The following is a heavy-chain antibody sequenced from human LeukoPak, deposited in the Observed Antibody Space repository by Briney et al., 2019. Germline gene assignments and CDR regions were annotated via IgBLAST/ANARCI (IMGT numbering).Heavy chain of an antibody. CDR2: IANSGGST. CDR1: GFTFSSYA. CDR3: ALIRGTKYFQH. V-gene: IGHV3-23*01. J-gene: IGHJ1*01. Sequence: GGYLRRSGAASGFTFSSYAMSWVRQAPGKGLEWVSAIANSGGSTYYADSVQGRFTISRDNSKNALYLQMNRLRAEDTAVYYCALIRGTKYFQHWGQGTLVTVSS.